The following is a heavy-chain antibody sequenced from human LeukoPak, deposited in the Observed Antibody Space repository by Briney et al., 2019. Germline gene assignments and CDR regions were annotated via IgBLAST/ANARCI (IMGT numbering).Heavy chain of an antibody. CDR2: INESGDT. CDR1: GGSFSTHF. D-gene: IGHD2-2*01. CDR3: ARVLGIAVVAGATEDNYFDS. Sequence: SETLSLTCGVTGGSFSTHFWAWIRQSPAKGLEWIGEINESGDTDYNPSLKRRAKISIDISSSQFSLTLTSVTAADTAMYYCARVLGIAVVAGATEDNYFDSWGQGALVTVSS. V-gene: IGHV4-34*01. J-gene: IGHJ4*02.